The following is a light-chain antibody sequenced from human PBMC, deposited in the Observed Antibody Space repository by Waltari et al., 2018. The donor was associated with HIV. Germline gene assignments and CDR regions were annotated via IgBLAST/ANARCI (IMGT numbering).Light chain of an antibody. V-gene: IGKV4-1*01. CDR1: QSVLYSSNNKNY. CDR2: WAS. J-gene: IGKJ3*01. Sequence: DIVMTQSPDSLAVSLGERATINCKSSQSVLYSSNNKNYLAWYQQKPGQSPKLLIYWASTRESGVPDRFSGSGSGTDFTLTISSLQAEDVAVYYCQQYYTTPCTFGPGTKVDIK. CDR3: QQYYTTPCT.